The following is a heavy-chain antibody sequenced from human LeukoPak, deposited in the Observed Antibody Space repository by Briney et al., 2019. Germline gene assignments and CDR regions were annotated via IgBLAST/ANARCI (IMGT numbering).Heavy chain of an antibody. CDR1: GFSFTTYA. Sequence: GGSLRLSCAASGFSFTTYAMSWVRQAPARGPEWVSSIRGGGGTFYADSVKGRFTLSRDDSRNTVYLQMNNLRVEDTAIYYCAKANWISNADAVWWGQGTHVTVSS. D-gene: IGHD1-1*01. CDR2: IRGGGGT. V-gene: IGHV3-23*01. J-gene: IGHJ4*02. CDR3: AKANWISNADAVW.